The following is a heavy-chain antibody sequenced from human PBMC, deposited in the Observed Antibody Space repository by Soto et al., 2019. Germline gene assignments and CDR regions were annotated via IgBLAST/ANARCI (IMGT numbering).Heavy chain of an antibody. J-gene: IGHJ6*02. CDR3: AREGWYDFWSGRYYYYGMDV. D-gene: IGHD3-3*01. CDR1: GFTFSSYE. V-gene: IGHV3-48*03. Sequence: GGSLRLSCAASGFTFSSYEMNWVRKAPGKGLEWVSYISSSGSTIYYADSVKGRFTISRDNAKNSLYLQMNSLRAEDTAVYYCAREGWYDFWSGRYYYYGMDVWGQGTTVTVSS. CDR2: ISSSGSTI.